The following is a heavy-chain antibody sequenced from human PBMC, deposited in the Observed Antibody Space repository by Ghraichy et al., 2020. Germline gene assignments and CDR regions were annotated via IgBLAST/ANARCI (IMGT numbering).Heavy chain of an antibody. CDR2: ISGSGGST. CDR1: GFTFSSYA. Sequence: GESLNTSCAASGFTFSSYAMSWVRQAPGKGLEWVSAISGSGGSTYYADSVKGRFTISRDNSKNTLYLQMNSRRAEDTAVYYCAKVYWRGGYFDYWGQGTLVTVSS. J-gene: IGHJ4*02. D-gene: IGHD2-15*01. V-gene: IGHV3-23*01. CDR3: AKVYWRGGYFDY.